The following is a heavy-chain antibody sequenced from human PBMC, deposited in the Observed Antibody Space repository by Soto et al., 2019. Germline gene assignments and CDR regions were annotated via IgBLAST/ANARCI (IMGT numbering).Heavy chain of an antibody. V-gene: IGHV1-18*01. Sequence: QVQLVQSGAEVKKPGASVKVSCKASGYTFTSYGISWVRQAPGQGLEWMGWISAYNGNTNYAQKRQGRVTMTTDTTTSTDYMELRSLRSDDTAVYYCASDMGGYPWDWFDPWGQGTLVTVSS. CDR3: ASDMGGYPWDWFDP. J-gene: IGHJ5*02. CDR1: GYTFTSYG. D-gene: IGHD3-16*01. CDR2: ISAYNGNT.